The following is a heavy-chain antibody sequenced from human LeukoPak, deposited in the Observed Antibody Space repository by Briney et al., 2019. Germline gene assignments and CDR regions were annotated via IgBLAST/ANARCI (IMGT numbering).Heavy chain of an antibody. V-gene: IGHV3-15*01. Sequence: PGGSLRLSCAASGFTFSNAWMSWVRQAPGNGLDGVGRIKSNTDGGATDYAAPVKGRFTITRDDTKNTLYLQMNSLKTEDTAVYYCTTDVNTMIVVEPYYFDYWGQGTLVTVSS. J-gene: IGHJ4*02. CDR2: IKSNTDGGAT. CDR3: TTDVNTMIVVEPYYFDY. D-gene: IGHD3-22*01. CDR1: GFTFSNAW.